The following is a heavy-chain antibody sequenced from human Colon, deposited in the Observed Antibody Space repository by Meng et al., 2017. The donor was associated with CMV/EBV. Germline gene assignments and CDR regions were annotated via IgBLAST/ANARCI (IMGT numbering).Heavy chain of an antibody. D-gene: IGHD3-9*01. Sequence: ETLSLTCAVYGGSFSGYYWSWIRQAAGKGLEWVSGISGSGYSTYYADSVKGRFTISRDNSKNTLYLQMNSLRAEDTAVYYCAKVSAGYDILTGYLYFDYWGQGTLVTVSS. J-gene: IGHJ4*02. CDR1: GGSFSGYY. V-gene: IGHV3-23*01. CDR2: ISGSGYST. CDR3: AKVSAGYDILTGYLYFDY.